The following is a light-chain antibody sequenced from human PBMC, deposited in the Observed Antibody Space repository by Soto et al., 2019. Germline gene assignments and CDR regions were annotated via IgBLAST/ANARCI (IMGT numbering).Light chain of an antibody. Sequence: EIVFTQSPGTLSLSPGERATLSCRASQSVRNNYLAWYQQKPGQAPRLLIYGASNTATGSPDRFSGSGSGTDFTLTISRLEPEDFAVYYCQQYGSSGTFGQGTKVDIK. J-gene: IGKJ1*01. CDR2: GAS. CDR3: QQYGSSGT. V-gene: IGKV3-20*01. CDR1: QSVRNNY.